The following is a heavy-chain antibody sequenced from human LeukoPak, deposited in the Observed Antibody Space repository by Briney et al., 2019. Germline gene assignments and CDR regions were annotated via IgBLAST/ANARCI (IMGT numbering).Heavy chain of an antibody. V-gene: IGHV1-24*01. Sequence: ASVKVSCKASGGTFSSYAISWVRQAPGKGLEWMGGSDPEDVKTSFAEKFQGRVTFTEDTSTDTAFMELSRLRSDDTAVYYCATFQAYANSGHLRPYFDYWGQGTLVTVSS. CDR3: ATFQAYANSGHLRPYFDY. CDR2: SDPEDVKT. CDR1: GGTFSSYA. J-gene: IGHJ4*02. D-gene: IGHD3-22*01.